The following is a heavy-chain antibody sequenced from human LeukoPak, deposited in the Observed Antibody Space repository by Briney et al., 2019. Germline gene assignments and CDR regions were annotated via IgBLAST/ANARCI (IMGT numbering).Heavy chain of an antibody. D-gene: IGHD3-22*01. CDR3: AKDGLSYDGCTHVYYFHY. CDR1: DFISRSYA. Sequence: PGGSLRLSCTAYDFISRSYAMSWVRQAPGKGLECVSSIIYDGGHTYYAASVKGRFTISRDNSQNTLYLQMNSLRAEDTALDYCAKDGLSYDGCTHVYYFHYLGQGTRVTVSS. V-gene: IGHV3-23*01. J-gene: IGHJ4*02. CDR2: IIYDGGHT.